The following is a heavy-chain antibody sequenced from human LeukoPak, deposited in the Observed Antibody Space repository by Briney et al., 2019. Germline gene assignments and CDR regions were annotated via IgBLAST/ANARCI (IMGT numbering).Heavy chain of an antibody. CDR3: ARDNHEKYSSSWYFGGGPLRC. J-gene: IGHJ4*02. V-gene: IGHV1-18*04. Sequence: GASVKVSCKASGYTFTSYYMHWVRQAPGQGLEWMGWISAYNGNTNYAQKLQGRVTMTTDTSTSTAYMELRSLRSDDTAVYYCARDNHEKYSSSWYFGGGPLRCWGQGTLVTVSS. D-gene: IGHD6-13*01. CDR2: ISAYNGNT. CDR1: GYTFTSYY.